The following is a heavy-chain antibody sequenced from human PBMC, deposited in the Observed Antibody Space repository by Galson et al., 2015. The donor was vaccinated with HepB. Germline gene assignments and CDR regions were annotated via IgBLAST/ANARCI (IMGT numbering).Heavy chain of an antibody. V-gene: IGHV1-18*04. Sequence: KAFGYTFTSHTFSWVRQAPGQGLEWMGWISAYNGNTNYAQKFQDRVTMTTDTSASTAYIELRSLRSDDTAVYYCARDLSLDYWGQGTLVTVSS. D-gene: IGHD3-3*02. J-gene: IGHJ4*02. CDR1: GYTFTSHT. CDR2: ISAYNGNT. CDR3: ARDLSLDY.